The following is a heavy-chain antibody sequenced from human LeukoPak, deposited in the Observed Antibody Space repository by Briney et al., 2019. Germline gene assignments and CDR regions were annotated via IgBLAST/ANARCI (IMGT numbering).Heavy chain of an antibody. V-gene: IGHV3-30-3*01. J-gene: IGHJ4*02. Sequence: PGGSLRLSCAASGFTFSSYAMHWVRQAPGKGLEWVAVISYDGSNKYYADSVKGRFTISRDNSKNTLYLQMNSLRAEDTAVYYCARKSALGGQGTLVTVSS. CDR3: ARKSAL. CDR2: ISYDGSNK. CDR1: GFTFSSYA.